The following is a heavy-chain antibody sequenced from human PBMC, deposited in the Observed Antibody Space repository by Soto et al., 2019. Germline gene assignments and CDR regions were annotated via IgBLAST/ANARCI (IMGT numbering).Heavy chain of an antibody. D-gene: IGHD6-13*01. CDR3: ARWYTSSYNHNWFDP. CDR2: IYYSGST. V-gene: IGHV4-39*01. Sequence: PSETLSLTCTVSGGSISSSSYYWGWIRQPPGKGLEWIGSIYYSGSTYYNPSLKSRVTISVDTSKNQFSLKLSSVTAADTAVYYCARWYTSSYNHNWFDPWGQGTLVT. J-gene: IGHJ5*02. CDR1: GGSISSSSYY.